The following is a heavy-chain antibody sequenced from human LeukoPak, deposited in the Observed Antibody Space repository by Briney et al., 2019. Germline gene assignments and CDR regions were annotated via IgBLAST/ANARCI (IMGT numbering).Heavy chain of an antibody. CDR2: IDKGGST. V-gene: IGHV4-39*01. Sequence: SETLSLTCSVSGGSISSSRYYWGWIRQPPGKGLEWIGSIDKGGSTSYNPSLRSRVTISVDTSKNQFSLNLISVTAADTAVYYCATHPYSSGHQNYNMDVWGQGTTVTVSS. CDR1: GGSISSSRYY. D-gene: IGHD3-22*01. CDR3: ATHPYSSGHQNYNMDV. J-gene: IGHJ6*02.